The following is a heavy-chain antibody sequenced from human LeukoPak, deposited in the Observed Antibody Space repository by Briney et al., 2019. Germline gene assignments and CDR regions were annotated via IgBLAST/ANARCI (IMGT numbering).Heavy chain of an antibody. CDR2: VNLQGST. J-gene: IGHJ4*02. V-gene: IGHV4-4*02. Sequence: SGTLSLTCGVSGGSISNTNWWTGVRQPPGKGLEWIGEVNLQGSTNYNPSPKSRVAISVDKSENHISLKLTSVTAADTAVYYCAREGGPYRPLDYSGQGTLVTVAS. CDR3: AREGGPYRPLDY. CDR1: GGSISNTNW.